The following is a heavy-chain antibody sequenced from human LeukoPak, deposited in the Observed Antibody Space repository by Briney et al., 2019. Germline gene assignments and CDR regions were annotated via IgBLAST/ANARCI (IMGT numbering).Heavy chain of an antibody. J-gene: IGHJ4*02. D-gene: IGHD3-3*01. CDR3: ARGVLEWLPPSYYFDY. V-gene: IGHV4-59*01. Sequence: SETLSLTCTVSGGSISSYYWSWIRQPPGKGLEWIGYIYYSRSTNYNPSLKSRVTISVDTSKNQFSLKLSSVTAADTAVYYCARGVLEWLPPSYYFDYWGQGTLVTVSS. CDR1: GGSISSYY. CDR2: IYYSRST.